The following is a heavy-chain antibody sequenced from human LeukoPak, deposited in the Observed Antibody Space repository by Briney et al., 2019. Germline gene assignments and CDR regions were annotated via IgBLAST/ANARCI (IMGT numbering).Heavy chain of an antibody. Sequence: GGSLRLSCAASGFTFSSYWMSWVRQAPGKGLEWVANIKQDESEKYYVDSVKGRFTISRDNAKNSLYVQMNSLRAEDTAVYYCARESRLAAAAASSPWEYFDYWGQGTLVTVSS. CDR3: ARESRLAAAAASSPWEYFDY. CDR1: GFTFSSYW. CDR2: IKQDESEK. J-gene: IGHJ4*02. D-gene: IGHD6-13*01. V-gene: IGHV3-7*01.